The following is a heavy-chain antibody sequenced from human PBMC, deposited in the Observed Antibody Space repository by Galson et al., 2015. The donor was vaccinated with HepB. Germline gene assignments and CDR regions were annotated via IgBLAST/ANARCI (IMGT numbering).Heavy chain of an antibody. J-gene: IGHJ6*02. Sequence: SLRLSCAASGFTFSSYWMHWVRQAPGKGLVWVSRINSDGSSTSYADSVKGRFTISRDNAKNTLYLQMNSLRAEDTAVYYCARSGTEYSSGWYPIYYYGMDVWGQGTTVTVSS. CDR1: GFTFSSYW. D-gene: IGHD6-19*01. CDR3: ARSGTEYSSGWYPIYYYGMDV. CDR2: INSDGSST. V-gene: IGHV3-74*01.